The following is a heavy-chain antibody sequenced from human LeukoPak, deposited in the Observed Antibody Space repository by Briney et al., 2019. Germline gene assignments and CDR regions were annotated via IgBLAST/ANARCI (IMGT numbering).Heavy chain of an antibody. D-gene: IGHD4-11*01. Sequence: PSETLSLTCTVSGCSISSGGYYWSWIRQHPGKGLEWIGYIYYSGSTYYNPSLKSRVTISVDTSKNQFSLKLSSVTAADTAVYYCARDPTSPYGMDVWGKGTTVTVSS. CDR1: GCSISSGGYY. J-gene: IGHJ6*04. CDR2: IYYSGST. CDR3: ARDPTSPYGMDV. V-gene: IGHV4-31*03.